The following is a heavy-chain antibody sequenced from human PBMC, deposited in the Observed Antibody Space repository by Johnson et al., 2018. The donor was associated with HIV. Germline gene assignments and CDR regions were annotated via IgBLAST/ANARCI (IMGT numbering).Heavy chain of an antibody. CDR3: ARERGGELPDAFAI. Sequence: PGKGLEWVAVISYDGSNKYYADSVKGRFTISRDNSKNTLYLQMGSLRAEDTALYYCARERGGELPDAFAIWGQGTMVTVSS. V-gene: IGHV3-30*03. J-gene: IGHJ3*02. D-gene: IGHD1-26*01. CDR2: ISYDGSNK.